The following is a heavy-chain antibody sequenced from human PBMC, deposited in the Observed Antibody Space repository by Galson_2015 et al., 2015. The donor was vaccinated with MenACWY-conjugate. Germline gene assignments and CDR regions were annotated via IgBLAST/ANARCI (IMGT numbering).Heavy chain of an antibody. CDR1: GFTLSSYR. J-gene: IGHJ5*02. Sequence: SLRLSCAASGFTLSSYRMNWVRQAPGKGLEWVSYISSSSSAIYYADSVKGRFTISRDNAKNSLYLQMNSLRDEDTAVYYCARDPTAMATNWFDPWGQGTLVTVSS. CDR2: ISSSSSAI. D-gene: IGHD5-18*01. V-gene: IGHV3-48*02. CDR3: ARDPTAMATNWFDP.